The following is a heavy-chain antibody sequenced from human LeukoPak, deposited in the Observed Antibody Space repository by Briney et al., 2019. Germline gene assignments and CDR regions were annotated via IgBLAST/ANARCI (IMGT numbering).Heavy chain of an antibody. Sequence: GGSLRLSCAASGFTFSDYYMSWIRQAPGKGREWVSYISSRGSTIYCADSVKGRFTISRDNANNSLYLQINSLRAEDTAVYYCARLLRFLEWLSDRNWFDPWGQGTLVTVSS. D-gene: IGHD3-3*01. CDR2: ISSRGSTI. V-gene: IGHV3-11*04. CDR1: GFTFSDYY. J-gene: IGHJ5*02. CDR3: ARLLRFLEWLSDRNWFDP.